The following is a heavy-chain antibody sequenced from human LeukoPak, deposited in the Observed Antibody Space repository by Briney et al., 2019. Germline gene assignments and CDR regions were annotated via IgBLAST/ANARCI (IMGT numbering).Heavy chain of an antibody. CDR3: ARPKNDYGDYWVDP. Sequence: GSLRLSCVVSGFTFSNYWMTWVRQAPGKGLEWIGSIYYSGSTYYNPSLKSRVTISVDTSKNQFSLKLSSVTAADTAVYYCARPKNDYGDYWVDPWGQGTLVTVSS. CDR1: GFTFSNYW. CDR2: IYYSGST. V-gene: IGHV4-39*01. J-gene: IGHJ5*02. D-gene: IGHD4-17*01.